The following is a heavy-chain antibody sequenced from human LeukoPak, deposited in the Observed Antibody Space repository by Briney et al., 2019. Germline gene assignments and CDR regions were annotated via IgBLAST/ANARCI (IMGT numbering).Heavy chain of an antibody. CDR1: GFTFSSYD. D-gene: IGHD1/OR15-1a*01. CDR3: AGGVAGTFDY. V-gene: IGHV3-33*01. J-gene: IGHJ4*02. CDR2: IWYDGSNK. Sequence: GGSLRLSCAASGFTFSSYDMHWVRQAPGKGLEWVAVIWYDGSNKYYADSVKGRFTISRDNSKNALYLQMNSLRAEDTAGYYCAGGVAGTFDYWGQRTLVTVSS.